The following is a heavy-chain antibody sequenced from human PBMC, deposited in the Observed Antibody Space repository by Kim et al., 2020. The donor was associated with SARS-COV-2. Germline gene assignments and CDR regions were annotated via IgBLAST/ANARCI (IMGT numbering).Heavy chain of an antibody. CDR3: ARLPLGIVGATFDAFDI. D-gene: IGHD1-26*01. CDR2: IYHSGST. CDR1: GYSISSGYY. J-gene: IGHJ3*02. V-gene: IGHV4-38-2*02. Sequence: SETLSLTCTVSGYSISSGYYWGWIRQPPGKGLEWIGSIYHSGSTYYNPSLKSRVTISVDTSKNQFSLKLSSVTAADTAVYYCARLPLGIVGATFDAFDI.